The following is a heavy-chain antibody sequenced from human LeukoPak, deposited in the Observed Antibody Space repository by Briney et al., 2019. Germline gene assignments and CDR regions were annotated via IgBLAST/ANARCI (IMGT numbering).Heavy chain of an antibody. CDR1: GFSLSNYW. J-gene: IGHJ6*02. D-gene: IGHD3-10*01. Sequence: GGSLRLSCAASGFSLSNYWMSWVRQAPGKGLEWVANINQDGSDKYYVDSVMGRFTISKDNAKNSVYLQMNRLRPEDTAIYYCAWYGVTHGLDVWGQGTTVPVSS. CDR3: AWYGVTHGLDV. V-gene: IGHV3-7*01. CDR2: INQDGSDK.